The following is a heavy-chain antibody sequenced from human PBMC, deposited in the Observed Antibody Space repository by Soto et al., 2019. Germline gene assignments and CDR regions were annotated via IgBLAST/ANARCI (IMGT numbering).Heavy chain of an antibody. V-gene: IGHV4-59*08. D-gene: IGHD3-9*01. Sequence: SETLSLTCTVSGGSISSYYWSWIRQPPGKGLEWIGYIYYSGSTNYNPSLKSRVTISVDTSKNQFSLKLSSVTAADTAVYYCARSSSYYDILTGYSTPHYFDYWGQGTLVTVSS. CDR1: GGSISSYY. J-gene: IGHJ4*02. CDR2: IYYSGST. CDR3: ARSSSYYDILTGYSTPHYFDY.